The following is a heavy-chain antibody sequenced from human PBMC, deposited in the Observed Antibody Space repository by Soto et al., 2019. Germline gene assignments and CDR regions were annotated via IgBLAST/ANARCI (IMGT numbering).Heavy chain of an antibody. CDR2: IIPFFGTP. Sequence: VKVSCKASGGSFSSYAISWVRQAPGQGLEWMGGIIPFFGTPNYAQKFQGRVTVTADESTSTAYMELSSLRSEDTAVYYCAIRLIVAGSHYCGMDVWGQGTTVTVSS. D-gene: IGHD3-22*01. CDR3: AIRLIVAGSHYCGMDV. V-gene: IGHV1-69*01. CDR1: GGSFSSYA. J-gene: IGHJ6*02.